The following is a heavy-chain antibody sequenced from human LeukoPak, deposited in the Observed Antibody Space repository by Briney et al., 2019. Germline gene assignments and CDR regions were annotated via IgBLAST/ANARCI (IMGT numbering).Heavy chain of an antibody. CDR3: ARESGCSGGSCHGFQH. CDR2: ISYDGSYQ. CDR1: GFTFSSYA. Sequence: AGGSLRLSCAASGFTFSSYAMHWVRQAPGKGLEWLALISYDGSYQYYADSVKGRFTISRDNSKNTLYLQMNSLRAEDTAVYYWARESGCSGGSCHGFQHWGQVTLVTVSS. D-gene: IGHD2-15*01. V-gene: IGHV3-30-3*01. J-gene: IGHJ1*01.